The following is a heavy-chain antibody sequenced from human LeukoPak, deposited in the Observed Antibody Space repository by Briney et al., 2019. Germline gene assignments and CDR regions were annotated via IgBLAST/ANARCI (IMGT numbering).Heavy chain of an antibody. Sequence: GASVNVSCKASGYTFTSYDINWVRQATGQGLEWMGWMNPNSGNTGYAQKFQGRVTITRNTSISTAYMELSSLRSEDTAVYYCARFDAPDHFDYWGQGTLVTVSS. D-gene: IGHD3-9*01. J-gene: IGHJ4*02. CDR2: MNPNSGNT. V-gene: IGHV1-8*03. CDR3: ARFDAPDHFDY. CDR1: GYTFTSYD.